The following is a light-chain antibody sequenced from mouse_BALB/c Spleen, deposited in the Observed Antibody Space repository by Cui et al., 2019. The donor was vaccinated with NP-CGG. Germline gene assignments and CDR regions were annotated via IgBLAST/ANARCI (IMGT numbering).Light chain of an antibody. V-gene: IGLV1*01. J-gene: IGLJ1*01. CDR2: GTN. CDR3: ALWSSNHWV. Sequence: QTVVTQESALTTPPGEAVLLTCRSSTGTVLTNIYAKPAQEKQKRLFTGLIGGTNTRPQGVPTKFPAPLIGNKAARTITGPRPEIEEIYFCALWSSNHWVFGGGTKLTVL. CDR1: TGTVLTNIY.